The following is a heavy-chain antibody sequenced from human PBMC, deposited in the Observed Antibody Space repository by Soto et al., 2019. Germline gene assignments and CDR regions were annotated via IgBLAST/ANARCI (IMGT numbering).Heavy chain of an antibody. CDR1: GGTFSSYA. CDR3: ASLGVEATTMGYYFDY. D-gene: IGHD1-26*01. V-gene: IGHV1-69*01. Sequence: QVQLVQSGAEVKKPGSSVKVSCKASGGTFSSYAISWVRQAPGQGLEWMGGIIPIFGTANYAQKFQGRVTITADESTSTAYMELSSLRSEDTAVYYCASLGVEATTMGYYFDYWGQGTLVTVSS. CDR2: IIPIFGTA. J-gene: IGHJ4*02.